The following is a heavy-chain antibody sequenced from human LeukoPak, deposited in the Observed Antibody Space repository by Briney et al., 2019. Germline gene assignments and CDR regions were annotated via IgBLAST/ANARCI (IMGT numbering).Heavy chain of an antibody. V-gene: IGHV3-23*01. D-gene: IGHD3-3*01. CDR2: ISGSGGST. CDR3: AKDERITIFGVVSNFDY. CDR1: GFTFSSYA. J-gene: IGHJ4*02. Sequence: GGSLRLSCAASGFTFSSYAMSWARQAPGKGLEWVSAISGSGGSTYYADSVKGRFTISRDNSKNTLYLQMNSLRAEDTAVYYCAKDERITIFGVVSNFDYWGQGTLVTVSS.